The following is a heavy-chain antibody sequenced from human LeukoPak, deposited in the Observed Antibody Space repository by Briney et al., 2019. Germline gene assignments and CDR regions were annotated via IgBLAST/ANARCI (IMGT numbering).Heavy chain of an antibody. J-gene: IGHJ3*02. CDR1: GFIFSNYV. CDR2: IWHDGSEK. Sequence: GTSLSLSCAASGFIFSNYVMHWVRQAPGKGLEWVAVIWHDGSEKYYGDSVKGRISISRDNSKNTLYLQMNSLRAEDTAVYFCVKESDAFDIWGQGTMVTVSS. CDR3: VKESDAFDI. V-gene: IGHV3-33*06.